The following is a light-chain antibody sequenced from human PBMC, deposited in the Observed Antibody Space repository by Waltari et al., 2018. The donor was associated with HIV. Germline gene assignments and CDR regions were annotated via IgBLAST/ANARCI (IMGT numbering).Light chain of an antibody. CDR1: SRAVGDYNS. CDR3: CSYADKYTWV. J-gene: IGLJ3*02. V-gene: IGLV2-11*01. CDR2: DVN. Sequence: QSALTQPRSVSGSPGQSVTISCTGTSRAVGDYNSVSWYQQHPGKAPKLMIFDVNKRPSGVPDRFSGSKSGNTASLTISGLQAEDEADYYCCSYADKYTWVFGGGTKLTVL.